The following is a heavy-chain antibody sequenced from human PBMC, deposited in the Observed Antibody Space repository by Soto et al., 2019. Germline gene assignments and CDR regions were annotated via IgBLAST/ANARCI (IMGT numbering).Heavy chain of an antibody. Sequence: QVQLVQSGAEVKKPGASVKVSCKASGYTFTGYYMHWVRQAPGQGLEWMGWINPNSGGTNYAQKFQGRGTMTRDTSISTAYMELSRLRSDDTAVYYCARDLDQQGGLHSSGWYDHDAFDIWGQGTMVTVSS. CDR2: INPNSGGT. J-gene: IGHJ3*02. D-gene: IGHD6-19*01. V-gene: IGHV1-2*02. CDR3: ARDLDQQGGLHSSGWYDHDAFDI. CDR1: GYTFTGYY.